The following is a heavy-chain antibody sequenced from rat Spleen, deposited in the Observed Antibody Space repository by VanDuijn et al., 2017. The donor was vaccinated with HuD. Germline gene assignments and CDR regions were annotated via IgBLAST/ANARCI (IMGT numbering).Heavy chain of an antibody. CDR3: ASIYYSSYIFDY. CDR1: RSA. D-gene: IGHD1-2*01. J-gene: IGHJ2*01. V-gene: IGHV5-19*01. CDR2: ISPSGGST. Sequence: RSAMAWVRQAPTKGLEWVASISPSGGSTYYRDSVKGRFTISRDNAKSTLYLQMDSLRSEDTATYYCASIYYSSYIFDYWGQGVMVTVSS.